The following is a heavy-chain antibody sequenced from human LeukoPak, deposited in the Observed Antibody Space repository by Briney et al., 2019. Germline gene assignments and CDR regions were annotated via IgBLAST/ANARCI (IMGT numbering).Heavy chain of an antibody. CDR1: GGSISSNSYY. Sequence: SETLSLTCTVSGGSISSNSYYWGWIRQPPGKGLKWIGSIYYSGSTYYNPSLKSRVTISVDTSKNQFSLNLSSVTAADTAVYYCAKSGGSGLIDYWGQGTLVTVSS. J-gene: IGHJ4*02. CDR3: AKSGGSGLIDY. D-gene: IGHD1-26*01. CDR2: IYYSGST. V-gene: IGHV4-39*01.